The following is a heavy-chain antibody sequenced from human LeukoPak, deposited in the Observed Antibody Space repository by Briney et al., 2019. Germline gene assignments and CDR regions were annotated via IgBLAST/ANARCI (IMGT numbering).Heavy chain of an antibody. CDR2: ISSSSSYI. J-gene: IGHJ4*02. V-gene: IGHV3-21*01. Sequence: PGGSLRLSCAASGFTLSSYTMNWVRQAQGKGLEWVSSISSSSSYIYYADSVKGRFTISRDNAKNSLYLQMNSLRAEDTAVYYCARDREGSGTYLDYWGQGTLVTVSS. CDR1: GFTLSSYT. CDR3: ARDREGSGTYLDY. D-gene: IGHD1-26*01.